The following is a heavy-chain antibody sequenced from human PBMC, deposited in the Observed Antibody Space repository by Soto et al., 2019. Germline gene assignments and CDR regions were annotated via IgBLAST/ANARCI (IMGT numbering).Heavy chain of an antibody. CDR1: GYTFTSYG. V-gene: IGHV1-18*01. D-gene: IGHD1-26*01. J-gene: IGHJ4*02. CDR2: ISAYNGNT. Sequence: QVQLVQSGAEVKKPGASVKVSCKASGYTFTSYGISWVRQAPGQGLEWMGWISAYNGNTNYAQKLQGGVTMTTDTSASTAYMELRSLRSDDTAGYYCAREIGEWELPSTYYFDYWGQGTLVTVSS. CDR3: AREIGEWELPSTYYFDY.